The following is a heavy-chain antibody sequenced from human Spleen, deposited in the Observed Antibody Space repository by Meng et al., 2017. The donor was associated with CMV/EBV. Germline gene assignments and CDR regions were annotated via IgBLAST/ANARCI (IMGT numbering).Heavy chain of an antibody. CDR1: GYSFTDYY. Sequence: KASGYSFTDYYIHWVRQAPGQGLEWMGWINPNSAGTYYAQKFQGRVTMTRDTSISTAYMEITRLKSTDTAVYYCAREGPPCRGYSFTSWGQGTLVTVSS. V-gene: IGHV1-2*02. CDR3: AREGPPCRGYSFTS. J-gene: IGHJ5*02. D-gene: IGHD3-10*01. CDR2: INPNSAGT.